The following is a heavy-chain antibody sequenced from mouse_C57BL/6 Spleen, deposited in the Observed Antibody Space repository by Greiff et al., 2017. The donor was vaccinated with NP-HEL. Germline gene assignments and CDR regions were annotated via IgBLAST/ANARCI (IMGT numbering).Heavy chain of an antibody. V-gene: IGHV5-4*03. D-gene: IGHD3-3*01. J-gene: IGHJ2*01. Sequence: EVKVVESGGGLVKPGGSLKLSCAASGFTFSSYAMSWVRQTPEKRLEWVATISDGGSYTYYPDNVKGRFTISRDNAKNNLYLQMSHLKSEDTAMYYCARGGPGDDFDYWGQGTTLTVSS. CDR3: ARGGPGDDFDY. CDR1: GFTFSSYA. CDR2: ISDGGSYT.